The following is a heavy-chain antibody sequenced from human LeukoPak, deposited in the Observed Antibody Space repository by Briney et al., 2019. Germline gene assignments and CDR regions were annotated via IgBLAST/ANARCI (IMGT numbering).Heavy chain of an antibody. J-gene: IGHJ4*02. CDR3: ARRLWSGPFDY. Sequence: PSETLSLTCTVSGGSINSDYWSWIRQPPGKGLEWIGFIYSSGSPTYSPSLESRVTISVDTSKNQFSLKLTSVIATDSAVYYCARRLWSGPFDYWGQGTLVTVFS. CDR2: IYSSGSP. D-gene: IGHD3-3*01. V-gene: IGHV4-4*09. CDR1: GGSINSDY.